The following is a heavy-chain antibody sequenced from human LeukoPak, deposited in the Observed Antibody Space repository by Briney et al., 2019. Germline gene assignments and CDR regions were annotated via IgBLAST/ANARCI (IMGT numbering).Heavy chain of an antibody. J-gene: IGHJ4*02. CDR1: GFTFSSYA. Sequence: GGSLRLSCAASGFTFSSYAMHWVRQAPGKGLEWVAVISYDGSNKYYADSVKGRFTISRDDSKNTLYLQMNSLRAEDTAVYYCARDPRQYSSGWYYFDYWGQGTLVTVSS. V-gene: IGHV3-30-3*01. CDR3: ARDPRQYSSGWYYFDY. D-gene: IGHD6-19*01. CDR2: ISYDGSNK.